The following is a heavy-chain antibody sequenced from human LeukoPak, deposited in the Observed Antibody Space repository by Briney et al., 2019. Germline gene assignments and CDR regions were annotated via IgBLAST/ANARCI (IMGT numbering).Heavy chain of an antibody. D-gene: IGHD5-12*01. Sequence: PGGSLRLSCAASGFTFGSYGMHWVRQAPGKGLEWVAVISYDGRYKYYADSVKGRFAISRDDSTKTLYLQMDSLRPEDTAVYYCAKGGVATVDYFDYWGQGTLVTVSS. CDR2: ISYDGRYK. CDR1: GFTFGSYG. J-gene: IGHJ4*02. V-gene: IGHV3-30*18. CDR3: AKGGVATVDYFDY.